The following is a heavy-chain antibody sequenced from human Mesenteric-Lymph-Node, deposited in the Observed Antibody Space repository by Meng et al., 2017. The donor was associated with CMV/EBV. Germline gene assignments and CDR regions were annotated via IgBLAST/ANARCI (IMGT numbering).Heavy chain of an antibody. D-gene: IGHD6-19*01. V-gene: IGHV3-21*01. Sequence: GESLKISCAASGFSFSTYSMTWIRQAPGKGLEWVSSITSTSAYIFYADSLKGRFTISRDNAKNTLYLQMNSLRAEDTAIYYCARLVAGSYYFDSWGQGMLVTVSS. CDR2: ITSTSAYI. J-gene: IGHJ4*02. CDR3: ARLVAGSYYFDS. CDR1: GFSFSTYS.